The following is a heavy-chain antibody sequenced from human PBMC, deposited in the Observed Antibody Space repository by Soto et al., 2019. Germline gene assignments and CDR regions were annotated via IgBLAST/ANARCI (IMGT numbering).Heavy chain of an antibody. D-gene: IGHD2-15*01. J-gene: IGHJ3*02. Sequence: QVQLQESGPGLVKPSETLSLTCTVSGGSISSYYWSWIRQPPGKGLEWIGYIYYSGSTNYNPSLKSRVTISVATSKNQFSLKLSSVTAADTAVYYCARHVCSGGSCQDAFDIWGQGTMVTVSS. V-gene: IGHV4-59*08. CDR1: GGSISSYY. CDR3: ARHVCSGGSCQDAFDI. CDR2: IYYSGST.